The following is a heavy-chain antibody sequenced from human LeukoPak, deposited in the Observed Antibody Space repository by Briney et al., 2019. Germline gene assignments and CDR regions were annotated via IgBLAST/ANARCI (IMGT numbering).Heavy chain of an antibody. J-gene: IGHJ4*02. CDR3: ARDPYSSSSETFDY. D-gene: IGHD6-6*01. V-gene: IGHV4-59*12. Sequence: SETLSLTCTVSGGSISSYYWSWIRQPPGKGLEWIGSIYYSGSTYYNPSLKSRVTISVDTSKNQFSLKLSSVTAADTAVYYCARDPYSSSSETFDYWGQGTLVTVSS. CDR1: GGSISSYY. CDR2: IYYSGST.